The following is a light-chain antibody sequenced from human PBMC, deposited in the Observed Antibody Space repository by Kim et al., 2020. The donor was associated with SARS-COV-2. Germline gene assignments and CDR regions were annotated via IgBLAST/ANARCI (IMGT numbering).Light chain of an antibody. CDR1: QGIRSN. Sequence: EIVMTQSPATLSVSPGERAALSCRASQGIRSNLAWYQQKPGQAPRLLIYHASTRVTGIPARFSGSGSGTEFTLTISSLQSEDVAVYYCQQYNSWLSYTFGQGTKLEIK. J-gene: IGKJ2*01. V-gene: IGKV3-15*01. CDR3: QQYNSWLSYT. CDR2: HAS.